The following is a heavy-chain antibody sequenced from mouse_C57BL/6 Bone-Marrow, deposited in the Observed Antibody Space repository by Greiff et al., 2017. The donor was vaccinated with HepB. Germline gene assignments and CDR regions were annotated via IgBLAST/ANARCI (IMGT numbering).Heavy chain of an antibody. CDR2: ISSGGDYI. Sequence: EVQLVESGEGLVKPGGSLKLSCAASGFTFSSYAMSWVRQTPEKRLEWVAYISSGGDYIYYADTVKGRFTISRDNARNTLYLQMSSLKSEDTAMYYCTRRGVGLLWSLYAMDYWGQGTSVTVSS. V-gene: IGHV5-9-1*02. D-gene: IGHD2-10*01. CDR1: GFTFSSYA. J-gene: IGHJ4*01. CDR3: TRRGVGLLWSLYAMDY.